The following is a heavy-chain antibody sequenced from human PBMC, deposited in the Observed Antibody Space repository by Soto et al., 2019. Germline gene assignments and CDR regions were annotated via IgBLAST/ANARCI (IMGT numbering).Heavy chain of an antibody. CDR1: GYTFTSYG. CDR3: ARGRYYDFWSGYPSYYFDY. V-gene: IGHV1-18*01. Sequence: GASVKVSCKASGYTFTSYGISWMRQSPGQGLEWMGWISAYNGNTNYAQKLQGRVTMTTDTSTSTAYMELRSLRSDDTAVYYCARGRYYDFWSGYPSYYFDYWGQGTLVTVSS. CDR2: ISAYNGNT. D-gene: IGHD3-3*01. J-gene: IGHJ4*02.